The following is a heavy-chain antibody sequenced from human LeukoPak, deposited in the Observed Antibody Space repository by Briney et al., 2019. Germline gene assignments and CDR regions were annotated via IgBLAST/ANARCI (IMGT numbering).Heavy chain of an antibody. CDR3: ARHASNDYFDY. J-gene: IGHJ4*02. D-gene: IGHD2-8*01. CDR2: IYYSGTT. Sequence: PSETLSLTCTVSGGSISSYYWSWIRQPPGKGLEYIGYIYYSGTTNYNPSLKSRVTISVDTSKNQFSLKLSSVTAADTAVYYCARHASNDYFDYWGQGTLVTVSS. V-gene: IGHV4-59*08. CDR1: GGSISSYY.